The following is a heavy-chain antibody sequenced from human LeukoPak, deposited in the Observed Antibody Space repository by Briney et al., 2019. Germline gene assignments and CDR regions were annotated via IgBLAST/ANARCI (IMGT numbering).Heavy chain of an antibody. D-gene: IGHD5/OR15-5a*01. V-gene: IGHV4-39*01. CDR1: GGSISSSSYY. CDR3: ARRGVYDYYFDY. J-gene: IGHJ4*02. Sequence: AETLSLTCTVSGGSISSSSYYWGWIRQPPGKGLEWIGSIYYSGSTYYNPSLKSRVTISVDTSKNQFSLKLSSVTAADTAVYYCARRGVYDYYFDYWGQGTLVTVSS. CDR2: IYYSGST.